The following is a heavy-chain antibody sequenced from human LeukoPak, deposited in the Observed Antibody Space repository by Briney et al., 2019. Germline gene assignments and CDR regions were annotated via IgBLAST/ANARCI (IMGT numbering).Heavy chain of an antibody. CDR2: ISHDGSNK. Sequence: GGSLRLSCAASGFTFSSYGMHWVRQAPGKGLEWVAVISHDGSNKYYADSVKGRFTISRDNSKNTLFLQMNRLRAEDTAVYYCAKHEGSSGSYCHFHYWGQGTLVTVSS. V-gene: IGHV3-30*18. D-gene: IGHD3-10*01. CDR1: GFTFSSYG. CDR3: AKHEGSSGSYCHFHY. J-gene: IGHJ4*02.